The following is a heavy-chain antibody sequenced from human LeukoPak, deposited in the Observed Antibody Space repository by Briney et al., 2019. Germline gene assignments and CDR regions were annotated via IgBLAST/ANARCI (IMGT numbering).Heavy chain of an antibody. CDR3: AKRGVVIRGILVIGYHQEAYHYDF. Sequence: GGSLRLSCVVSGISLSNYAMTWVRQAPGKGLEWVSYISERGGSTTYADSVKGRLTISRDSSLNTLYLQMNNLRAEDTAVYFCAKRGVVIRGILVIGYHQEAYHYDFWGQGVLVTVSS. V-gene: IGHV3-23*01. CDR1: GISLSNYA. CDR2: ISERGGST. J-gene: IGHJ4*02. D-gene: IGHD3-10*01.